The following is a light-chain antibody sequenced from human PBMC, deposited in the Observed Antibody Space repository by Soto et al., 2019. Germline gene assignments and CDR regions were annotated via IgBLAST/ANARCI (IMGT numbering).Light chain of an antibody. V-gene: IGKV1-33*01. Sequence: DIQMTQSPSSLSASVGDRVTITCQASQDISNYLNWYQQKPGKAPKPLIYDASNLETGVPSRFSGSGSGTDFTFTISSLQPEDVATYYCQQYKSLPITFGPGTKVDIK. J-gene: IGKJ3*01. CDR1: QDISNY. CDR2: DAS. CDR3: QQYKSLPIT.